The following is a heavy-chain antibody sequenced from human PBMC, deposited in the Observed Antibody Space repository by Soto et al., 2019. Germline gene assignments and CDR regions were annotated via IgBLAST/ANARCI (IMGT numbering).Heavy chain of an antibody. CDR2: INPSGGST. CDR3: ATNTRIAARQGWFDP. CDR1: GYTFTSYY. D-gene: IGHD6-6*01. Sequence: ASVKVSCKASGYTFTSYYMHWVRQAPGQGLEWMGIINPSGGSTSYAQKFQGRVTMTRDTSTSTVYMELSSLRSEDTAVYYCATNTRIAARQGWFDPWRQGTLVTVSS. J-gene: IGHJ5*02. V-gene: IGHV1-46*01.